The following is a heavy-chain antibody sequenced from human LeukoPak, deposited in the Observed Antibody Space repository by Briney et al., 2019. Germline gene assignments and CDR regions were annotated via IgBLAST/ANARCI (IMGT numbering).Heavy chain of an antibody. V-gene: IGHV3-74*01. CDR2: INSDGSST. CDR3: TRRGASTGASDI. CDR1: GFTFSNYW. J-gene: IGHJ3*02. D-gene: IGHD1-26*01. Sequence: GGSLRLSCAASGFTFSNYWMHWVRQGPGKGLVWVSRINSDGSSTSYADSVKGRFTISRDNAKNTLYLQMKSLRAEDTAVYYCTRRGASTGASDIWGQGTMVTVSS.